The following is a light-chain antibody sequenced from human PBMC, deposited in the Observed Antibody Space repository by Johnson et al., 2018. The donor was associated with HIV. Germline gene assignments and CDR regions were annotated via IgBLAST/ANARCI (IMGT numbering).Light chain of an antibody. Sequence: QSVLTQPPSVSAAPGQKVTISCSGSSSNIGNNYVSWYQQLPGTAPKLLIYENNKPPSGIPDRFSGSKSGTSATLGITGLQTGDEADYYCGTWDSSLSAYVFGTGTNVTVL. CDR2: ENN. CDR1: SSNIGNNY. J-gene: IGLJ1*01. V-gene: IGLV1-51*02. CDR3: GTWDSSLSAYV.